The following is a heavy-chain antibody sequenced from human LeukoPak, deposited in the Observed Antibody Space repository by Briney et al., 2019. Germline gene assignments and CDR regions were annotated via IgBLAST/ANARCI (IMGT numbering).Heavy chain of an antibody. CDR2: IYTSGST. D-gene: IGHD1-1*01. Sequence: PSETLSLTCTVSGSSISSYYWSWTRQPAGKGLEWIGHIYTSGSTNYNPSLKSRVTMSVDTSKNQFSLKLSSVTAADTAVYYCARYDWNFNWFDPWGQGTLVTVSS. J-gene: IGHJ5*02. CDR3: ARYDWNFNWFDP. CDR1: GSSISSYY. V-gene: IGHV4-4*07.